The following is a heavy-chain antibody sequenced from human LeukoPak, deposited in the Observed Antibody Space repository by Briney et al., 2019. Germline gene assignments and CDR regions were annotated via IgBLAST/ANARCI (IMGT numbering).Heavy chain of an antibody. J-gene: IGHJ4*02. CDR3: ARFRITFGGVDY. V-gene: IGHV3-23*01. CDR1: GFTFSSYA. D-gene: IGHD3-16*01. CDR2: ISGSGGST. Sequence: GGSLRLSCASSGFTFSSYAMSWLRQAPGKGLEGVSGISGSGGSTYYADSVKGRFTISRDNSKNTLYLQMNSLRAEDTAVYYCARFRITFGGVDYWGQGTLVTVSS.